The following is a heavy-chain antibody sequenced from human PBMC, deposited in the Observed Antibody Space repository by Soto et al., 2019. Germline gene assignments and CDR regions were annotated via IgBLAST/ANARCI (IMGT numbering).Heavy chain of an antibody. D-gene: IGHD3-10*01. J-gene: IGHJ4*02. CDR1: GASVSSNSGT. V-gene: IGHV6-1*01. CDR2: TYHRSKWYN. Sequence: SQTLSLTCAISGASVSSNSGTWNWIRQSPSRGLEWLGTTYHRSKWYNDYAVSVKSRIIINPDTSKNQFSLQLNSVTPEDTAVYYCARALTGVFDYWGQGTLVTVSS. CDR3: ARALTGVFDY.